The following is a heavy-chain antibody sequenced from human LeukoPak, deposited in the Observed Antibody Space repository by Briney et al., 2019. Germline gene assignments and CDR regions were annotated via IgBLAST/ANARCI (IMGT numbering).Heavy chain of an antibody. J-gene: IGHJ4*02. D-gene: IGHD3-22*01. V-gene: IGHV3-21*01. CDR2: ISSSSSFI. CDR3: ARGTGGYYYDY. Sequence: GGSLRLSCAASGFTFSSYTMNWVRQAPGKGLEWVSSISSSSSFIYYADSVKGRFTISRDNAKNSLYLQMNSLRAEDTAVYYCARGTGGYYYDYWGQGTLVTVSS. CDR1: GFTFSSYT.